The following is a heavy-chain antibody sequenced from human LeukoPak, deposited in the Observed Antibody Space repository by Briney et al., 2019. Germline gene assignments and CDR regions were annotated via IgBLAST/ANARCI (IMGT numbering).Heavy chain of an antibody. J-gene: IGHJ4*02. Sequence: PGGSLRLSRAASGFTISNNYMTWVRQAPGKGLEWVSVIYNGGSTYYADSVKGRFTISRDNSQNTLCLQINSLRAEDTAVYYCARGTYGGIDYWGQGTLVTVSS. CDR3: ARGTYGGIDY. CDR2: IYNGGST. V-gene: IGHV3-66*02. D-gene: IGHD4-23*01. CDR1: GFTISNNY.